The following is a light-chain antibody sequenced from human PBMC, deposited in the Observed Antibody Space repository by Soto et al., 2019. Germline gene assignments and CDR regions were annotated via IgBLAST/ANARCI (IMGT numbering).Light chain of an antibody. Sequence: DIQMTQSPSTLSASLGDRVTITCRASQNINKWLAWYQQKPGTAPKLLMYDASSLETGVPSRFSGSRSGTEFTLTISSLQPDDFSTYYCQQYNSFPSTFGQGTKLDIK. J-gene: IGKJ2*01. V-gene: IGKV1-5*01. CDR3: QQYNSFPST. CDR2: DAS. CDR1: QNINKW.